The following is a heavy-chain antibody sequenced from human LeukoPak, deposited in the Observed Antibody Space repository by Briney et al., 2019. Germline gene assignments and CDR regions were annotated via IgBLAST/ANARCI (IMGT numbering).Heavy chain of an antibody. J-gene: IGHJ4*02. CDR1: GSTFDDYG. CDR3: ARGTDSEYSGYDGNFDY. D-gene: IGHD5-12*01. Sequence: GGPRILSFAASGSTFDDYGRSWGRQAPGKGLEWAYVINWNGVSKCDADSVKGRFTFTDNNAKKSFKLKMNSLRAEETALYYCARGTDSEYSGYDGNFDYWGQGNLVTVSS. V-gene: IGHV3-20*03. CDR2: INWNGVSK.